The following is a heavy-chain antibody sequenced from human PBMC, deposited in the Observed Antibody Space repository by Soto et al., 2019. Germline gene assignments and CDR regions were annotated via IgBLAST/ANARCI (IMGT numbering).Heavy chain of an antibody. D-gene: IGHD1-26*01. CDR3: TREVENLRGIISFGY. CDR1: GYPFTTYG. Sequence: ASVKVSCKASGYPFTTYGISWVRQAPGQGLEWMGWMSAYSGDTRYAQKFQGRVIMTRDTSTSTAYMELGSLGSDDTAMYYCTREVENLRGIISFGYWGQGSLVTFSS. CDR2: MSAYSGDT. J-gene: IGHJ4*02. V-gene: IGHV1-18*04.